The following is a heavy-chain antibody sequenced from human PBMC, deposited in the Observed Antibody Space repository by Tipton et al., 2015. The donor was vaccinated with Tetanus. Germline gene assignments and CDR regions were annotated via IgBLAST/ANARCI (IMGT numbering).Heavy chain of an antibody. CDR1: GFNFNSYT. J-gene: IGHJ4*02. CDR3: ARVFTRGYTYGTTFDY. V-gene: IGHV3-21*01. Sequence: SLRLSCAASGFNFNSYTMNWVRQAPGKGLEWVSTINSRSSLIYYADSVKGRFTVSRDNAKNTVYLQMDSLRAGDTAVYYCARVFTRGYTYGTTFDYWGQGTLVTVSS. D-gene: IGHD5-18*01. CDR2: INSRSSLI.